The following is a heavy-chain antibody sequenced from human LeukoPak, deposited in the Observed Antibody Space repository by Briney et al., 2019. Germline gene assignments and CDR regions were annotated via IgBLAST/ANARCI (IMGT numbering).Heavy chain of an antibody. CDR2: IKQDGSEK. D-gene: IGHD4-17*01. J-gene: IGHJ4*02. V-gene: IGHV3-7*01. CDR3: ARDDTVTTRVGFID. Sequence: RGSLRLSCAASGFTFSSYWMSWVREAPGKGLEWVANIKQDGSEKYYMDSVKGRFTISRDNAKNSLYLQMNSLRAEDTAVYYCARDDTVTTRVGFIDWGQGTLVTVSS. CDR1: GFTFSSYW.